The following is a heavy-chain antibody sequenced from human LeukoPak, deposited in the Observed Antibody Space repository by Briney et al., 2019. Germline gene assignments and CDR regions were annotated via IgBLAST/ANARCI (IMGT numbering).Heavy chain of an antibody. J-gene: IGHJ1*01. CDR2: IAYDGSNK. V-gene: IGHV3-30-3*01. Sequence: GGSLRLSCAASGFTFNTYTLHWVRQAPGKGLEWVALIAYDGSNKYYADSVKGRFTISRDNSKNTLYLQMNSLRAEDTAVYYCAKGQSSGWYGYFQHWGQGTLVTVST. D-gene: IGHD6-19*01. CDR1: GFTFNTYT. CDR3: AKGQSSGWYGYFQH.